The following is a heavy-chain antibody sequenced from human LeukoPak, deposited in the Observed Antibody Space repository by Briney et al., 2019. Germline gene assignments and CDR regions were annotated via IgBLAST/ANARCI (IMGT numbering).Heavy chain of an antibody. V-gene: IGHV1-18*01. CDR2: ISAYNGNT. CDR3: ARGYKGYSYGYYFDY. D-gene: IGHD5-18*01. J-gene: IGHJ4*02. CDR1: GGTFSSYA. Sequence: ASVKVSCKASGGTFSSYAISWVRQAPGQGLEWMGWISAYNGNTNYAQKLQGRVTMTTDTSTSTAYMELRSLRSDDTAVYYCARGYKGYSYGYYFDYWGQGTLVTVSS.